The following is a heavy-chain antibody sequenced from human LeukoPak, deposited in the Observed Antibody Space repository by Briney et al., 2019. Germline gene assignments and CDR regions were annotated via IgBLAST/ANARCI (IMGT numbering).Heavy chain of an antibody. D-gene: IGHD2-15*01. Sequence: PGGSLRLSCAASGFTFTSYSMNWVRQAPGKGLEWVSSITRSGTYIYYADSVRGRFTISRDNAKNSLYLQMNSLRAEYTAVYYWARDRGGYCRGGSCYSGWFDSWGQRTLVTVSS. J-gene: IGHJ5*01. CDR1: GFTFTSYS. CDR2: ITRSGTYI. CDR3: ARDRGGYCRGGSCYSGWFDS. V-gene: IGHV3-21*01.